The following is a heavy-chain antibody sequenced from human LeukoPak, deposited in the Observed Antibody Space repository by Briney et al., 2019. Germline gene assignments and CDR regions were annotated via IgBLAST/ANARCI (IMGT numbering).Heavy chain of an antibody. J-gene: IGHJ6*02. D-gene: IGHD6-19*01. Sequence: GASVKVSCKASGYTFSSYGISWVGQVPGQGLEWRGWITAYNGNTNYVQKLQGRVTMTTDTSTSTAYMDLRRLRSDDTAVYYCARDSQQWLVSPLSYYYGMDVWGQGTTVTVSS. CDR1: GYTFSSYG. CDR2: ITAYNGNT. CDR3: ARDSQQWLVSPLSYYYGMDV. V-gene: IGHV1-18*01.